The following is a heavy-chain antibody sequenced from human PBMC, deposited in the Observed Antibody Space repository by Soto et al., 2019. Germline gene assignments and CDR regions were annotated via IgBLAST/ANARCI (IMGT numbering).Heavy chain of an antibody. CDR2: ISKTGATP. CDR3: AKDRPGIAVAGPIDY. CDR1: GFAFNTYD. Sequence: EVQLLESGGGLVQPGGSLRLSCAASGFAFNTYDMTWVRQAPGKGLEWVSTISKTGATPYYADSVRGRFTISRDNSKNTLYLQMNSLRAEDTAVYYCAKDRPGIAVAGPIDYWGQGTLVTVSS. V-gene: IGHV3-23*01. J-gene: IGHJ4*02. D-gene: IGHD6-19*01.